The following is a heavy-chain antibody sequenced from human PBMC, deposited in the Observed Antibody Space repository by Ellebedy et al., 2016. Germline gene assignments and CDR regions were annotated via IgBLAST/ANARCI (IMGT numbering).Heavy chain of an antibody. V-gene: IGHV4-59*08. J-gene: IGHJ4*02. CDR2: IYHSGST. CDR1: GGSISSYY. Sequence: SETLSLXXTVSGGSISSYYWSWIRQPPGKGLEWIGYIYHSGSTYYNPSLKSRVTISVDRSKNQFSLKLSSVTAADTAVYYCARHALRGYSYGVFDYWGQGTLVTVSS. CDR3: ARHALRGYSYGVFDY. D-gene: IGHD5-18*01.